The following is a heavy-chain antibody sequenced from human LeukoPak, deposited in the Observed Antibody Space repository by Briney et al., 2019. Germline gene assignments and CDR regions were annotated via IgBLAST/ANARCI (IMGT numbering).Heavy chain of an antibody. CDR2: MNPNSGNT. D-gene: IGHD3-10*01. V-gene: IGHV1-8*01. CDR3: ARIGITMVRGVRHLDY. Sequence: ASVKISCKASGYTFTNHDINWVRQATGQGLEWMGWMNPNSGNTGYAQKFQGRVTMTRNTSISTAYMGLSSLRSEDTAVYYCARIGITMVRGVRHLDYWGQGTLVTVSS. J-gene: IGHJ4*02. CDR1: GYTFTNHD.